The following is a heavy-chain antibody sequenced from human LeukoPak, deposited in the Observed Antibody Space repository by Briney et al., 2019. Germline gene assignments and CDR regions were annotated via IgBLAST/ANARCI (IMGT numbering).Heavy chain of an antibody. D-gene: IGHD3-22*01. J-gene: IGHJ4*02. V-gene: IGHV4-39*01. CDR1: GGSISSSSYY. CDR3: ARLNPRYYYDSSGYYANDY. Sequence: PSETLSLTCTVSGGSISSSSYYWGWIRQPPGKGLEWIGSIYYSGSTYYNPSLKSRVTISVDTSKNQFSLKLSSVPAAGTAVYYCARLNPRYYYDSSGYYANDYWGQGTLVTVSS. CDR2: IYYSGST.